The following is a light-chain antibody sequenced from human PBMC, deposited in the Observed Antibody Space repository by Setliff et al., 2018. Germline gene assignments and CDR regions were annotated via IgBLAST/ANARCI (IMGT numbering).Light chain of an antibody. CDR3: CSYAGGSTYV. Sequence: QSVLTQPASVSGSPGQSVTISCTGTNNDVGAYNYVSWYQQHPGKAPKSMIYDVSKRSSGASDRFSGSKSGSTASLTISGLQAEDEADYYCCSYAGGSTYVFGTGTKGTVL. CDR2: DVS. J-gene: IGLJ1*01. CDR1: NNDVGAYNY. V-gene: IGLV2-23*02.